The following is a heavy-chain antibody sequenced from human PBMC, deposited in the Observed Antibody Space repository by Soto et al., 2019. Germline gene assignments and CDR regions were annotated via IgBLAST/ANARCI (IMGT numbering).Heavy chain of an antibody. V-gene: IGHV3-53*04. CDR1: GFTVSSNY. Sequence: EVQLVESGGGLVQPGGSLRLSCAASGFTVSSNYMSWVRQAPGKGLEWVSVIYSGGSTYYADSVKGRFTISRHNSKNTLYLQINILRAEDTAVYYCAGDGCSSTRCYAGTYGYFDLWGPGTLVTVAS. J-gene: IGHJ2*01. CDR3: AGDGCSSTRCYAGTYGYFDL. D-gene: IGHD2-2*01. CDR2: IYSGGST.